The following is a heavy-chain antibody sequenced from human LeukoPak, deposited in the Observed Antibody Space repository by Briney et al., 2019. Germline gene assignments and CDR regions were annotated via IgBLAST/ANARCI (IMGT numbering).Heavy chain of an antibody. Sequence: PGGSLRLSCAASEFTFSSFTMSWVRQAPGKGLEWVSAISGSGGNTYYADSVKGRFTISRDNAKNSLYLQMNSLRAEDTAVYYCARDQIPSVVVVAATPLMGFDPWGQGTLVTVSS. CDR2: ISGSGGNT. V-gene: IGHV3-23*01. CDR1: EFTFSSFT. D-gene: IGHD2-15*01. CDR3: ARDQIPSVVVVAATPLMGFDP. J-gene: IGHJ5*02.